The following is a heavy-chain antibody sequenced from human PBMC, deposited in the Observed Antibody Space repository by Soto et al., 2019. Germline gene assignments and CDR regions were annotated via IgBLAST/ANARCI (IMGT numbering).Heavy chain of an antibody. CDR3: ARDPGDRRGYTWYFDL. CDR2: ISSSSSYI. CDR1: GFTFCSYS. Sequence: GGSLRLSCAASGFTFCSYSMNWVRKAPGKGLEWVSSISSSSSYIYHADSVKGRFTISRDNAKNSLYLQMNSLRAEDTAGYYCARDPGDRRGYTWYFDLWGRGPLVTVSS. D-gene: IGHD6-25*01. V-gene: IGHV3-21*01. J-gene: IGHJ2*01.